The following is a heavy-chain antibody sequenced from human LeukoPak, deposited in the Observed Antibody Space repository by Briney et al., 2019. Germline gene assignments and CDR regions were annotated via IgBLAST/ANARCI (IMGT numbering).Heavy chain of an antibody. CDR1: GYSFTGYY. J-gene: IGHJ4*02. V-gene: IGHV1-2*04. CDR3: ARAPYYSSSWYDY. Sequence: GESLKISCKTSGYSFTGYYMHWVRQAPGQGLEWMGWINPNSGGTNYAQKFQGWVTMTRDTSISTAYMELSRLRSDDTAVYYCARAPYYSSSWYDYWGQGTLVTVSS. CDR2: INPNSGGT. D-gene: IGHD6-13*01.